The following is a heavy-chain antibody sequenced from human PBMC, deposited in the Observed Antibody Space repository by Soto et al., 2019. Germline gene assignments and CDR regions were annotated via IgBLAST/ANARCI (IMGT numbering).Heavy chain of an antibody. V-gene: IGHV1-8*01. CDR2: MNPNSGNT. J-gene: IGHJ5*02. Sequence: QVQLVQSGAEVKKPGASVKVSCKASGYTFTSYDINWVRQATGQGFEYLGWMNPNSGNTGYVKKFQGRVTMTRDTPMSTAYLKLSSQRSAATAVYYYARGIKSGEYSRRFDPWCPGTLVTVSS. CDR1: GYTFTSYD. CDR3: ARGIKSGEYSRRFDP. D-gene: IGHD4-17*01.